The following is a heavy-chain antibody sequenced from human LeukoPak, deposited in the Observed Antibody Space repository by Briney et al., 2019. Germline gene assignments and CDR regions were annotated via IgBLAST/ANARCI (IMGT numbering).Heavy chain of an antibody. CDR3: ARAVRTCDYVWGSYRSAFDI. CDR2: ISAYNGNT. CDR1: GYMFTDYF. D-gene: IGHD3-16*02. V-gene: IGHV1-18*04. J-gene: IGHJ3*02. Sequence: GASVKVSCKASGYMFTDYFMHWVRQAPGQGPEWMGWISAYNGNTNYAQKLQGRVTMTTDTSTSTAYMELRSLRSDDTAVYYCARAVRTCDYVWGSYRSAFDIWGQGTMVTVSS.